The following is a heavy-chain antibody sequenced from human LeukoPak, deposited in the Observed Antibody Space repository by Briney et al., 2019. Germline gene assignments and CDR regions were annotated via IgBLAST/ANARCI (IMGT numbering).Heavy chain of an antibody. CDR3: ARRTAMVTPYAFDI. J-gene: IGHJ3*02. CDR1: GGSISSYY. CDR2: IYTSGST. V-gene: IGHV4-4*07. D-gene: IGHD5-18*01. Sequence: PSGTLYLTCTVSGGSISSYYWSWIRQPAGKGLEWIGRIYTSGSTNYNRSLKSRVTMSVDTSKNQFSLKLSSVTAADTAVYYCARRTAMVTPYAFDIWGQGTMVTVS.